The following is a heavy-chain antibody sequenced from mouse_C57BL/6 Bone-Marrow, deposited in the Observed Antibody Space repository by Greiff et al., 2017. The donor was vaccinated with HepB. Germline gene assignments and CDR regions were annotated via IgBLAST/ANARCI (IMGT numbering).Heavy chain of an antibody. V-gene: IGHV3-6*01. Sequence: EVKLVESGPGLVKPSQSLSLTCSVSGYSITSGYYWNWIRQFPGNKLEWVGYISYDGSNNYNPSLKNRFSITRDTSKNQFFLKLNSVTTEDTATYYCACYYGSSYRYFDYWGQGTTLTVSS. D-gene: IGHD1-1*01. J-gene: IGHJ2*01. CDR3: ACYYGSSYRYFDY. CDR2: ISYDGSN. CDR1: GYSITSGYY.